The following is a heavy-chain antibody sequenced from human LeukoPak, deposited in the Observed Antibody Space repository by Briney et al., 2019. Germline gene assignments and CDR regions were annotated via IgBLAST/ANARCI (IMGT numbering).Heavy chain of an antibody. CDR1: GFTFSSYA. CDR3: AKSPLRYCTVSTCYPLDY. J-gene: IGHJ4*02. Sequence: GGSLRLSCAASGFTFSSYAMSWVRQAPGKGLEWVSAISGSGGSTYYADSVKGRFTISRDNSKNTLYLQMNSLRAEDTAVYYCAKSPLRYCTVSTCYPLDYWGQGTLVTVSS. D-gene: IGHD2-8*02. V-gene: IGHV3-23*01. CDR2: ISGSGGST.